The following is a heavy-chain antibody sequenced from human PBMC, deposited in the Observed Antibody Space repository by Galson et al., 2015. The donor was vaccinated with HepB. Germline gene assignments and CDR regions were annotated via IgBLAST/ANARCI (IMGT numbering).Heavy chain of an antibody. D-gene: IGHD1-26*01. Sequence: SLRLSCAASGFTFSSYGMHWVRQAPGKGLEWVAVIWYDGSNKYYADSVKGRFTISRDNSKNTLYLQMNSLRAEDTAVYYCARGAEWEQSLRPYLDYWGQGTLVTVSS. CDR3: ARGAEWEQSLRPYLDY. CDR1: GFTFSSYG. CDR2: IWYDGSNK. V-gene: IGHV3-33*01. J-gene: IGHJ4*02.